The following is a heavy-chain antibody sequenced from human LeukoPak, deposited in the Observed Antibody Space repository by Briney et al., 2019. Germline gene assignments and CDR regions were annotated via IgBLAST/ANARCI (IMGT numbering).Heavy chain of an antibody. Sequence: PSETLSLTCTVSGGSISSGGYYWSWIRQHPGTGLEWIGYIYYSGSTYYNPSHKSRVTISVDTSKNQFSLKLSSVTAADTAVYYCARTVGSRSAAFDIWGQGTMVTVSS. CDR2: IYYSGST. CDR1: GGSISSGGYY. CDR3: ARTVGSRSAAFDI. J-gene: IGHJ3*02. D-gene: IGHD1-26*01. V-gene: IGHV4-31*03.